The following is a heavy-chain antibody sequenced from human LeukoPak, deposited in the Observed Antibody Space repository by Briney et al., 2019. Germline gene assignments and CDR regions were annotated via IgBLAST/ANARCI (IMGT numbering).Heavy chain of an antibody. CDR3: ARGTTPTSY. CDR1: GDSISSLY. V-gene: IGHV4-59*01. D-gene: IGHD1-1*01. Sequence: PSETLSLTCTVSGDSISSLYWSWIRQPPGKGLEWIGYIYYSGSTNYNPSLKSRVTISINTSKNQFSLNLTSVTAADTAVYFCARGTTPTSYWGQGALVTVSS. J-gene: IGHJ4*02. CDR2: IYYSGST.